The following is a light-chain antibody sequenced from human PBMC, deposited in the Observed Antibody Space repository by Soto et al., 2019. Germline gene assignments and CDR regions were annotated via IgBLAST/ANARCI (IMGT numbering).Light chain of an antibody. CDR2: EAS. CDR3: QQRSDWPWT. J-gene: IGKJ1*01. V-gene: IGKV3-11*01. Sequence: EIVLTQSPATLSLSPGERATLSCRASQSVSSYLAWYQQKPGQAPRLLMYEASNRATGIPARFSGGGSGTDFTLTLSSLEPEYFAVYYCQQRSDWPWTFGQGTKVEIK. CDR1: QSVSSY.